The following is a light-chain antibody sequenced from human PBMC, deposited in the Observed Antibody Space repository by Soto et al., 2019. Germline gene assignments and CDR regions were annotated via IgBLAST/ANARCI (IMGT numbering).Light chain of an antibody. CDR1: QSVNRR. CDR3: QPSNKLPLS. Sequence: EIVMTQYQATLSVSPGDKVTRSCRASQSVNRRLAWYQTNPGQAPRLLIYGASTRATDIPARFSGSGSGTECTLTISSMPSEDFAVYYCQPSNKLPLSFGGGTKVEI. J-gene: IGKJ4*01. CDR2: GAS. V-gene: IGKV3-15*01.